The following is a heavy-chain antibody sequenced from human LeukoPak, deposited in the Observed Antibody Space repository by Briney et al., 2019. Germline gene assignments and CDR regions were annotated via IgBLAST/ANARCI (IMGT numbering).Heavy chain of an antibody. J-gene: IGHJ3*02. CDR1: GGSISRYY. D-gene: IGHD1-26*01. CDR3: ARAVGAAFDI. V-gene: IGHV4-59*01. Sequence: SSETLSLTCTVSGGSISRYYWSWIRQPPGKGLEWIGYIYYSGSTNYNPSLKSRVTISVDTSKNQFSLKLSSVTAADTAVYYCARAVGAAFDIWGQGTMVTVSS. CDR2: IYYSGST.